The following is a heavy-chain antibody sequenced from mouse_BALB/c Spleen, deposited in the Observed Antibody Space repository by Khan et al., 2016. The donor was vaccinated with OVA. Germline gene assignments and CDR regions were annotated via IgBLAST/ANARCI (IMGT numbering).Heavy chain of an antibody. Sequence: QVQLQQPGAELVKPGTSVKISCKASGYTFTSYYMYWVKQRPGQGLEWIGGINPNNGDSNFNEKFKRKATLPVDKSSSPAYMPLGILTTTDSEVYYCARSGYGNPCAYWGQGTLVTVSA. J-gene: IGHJ3*01. CDR3: ARSGYGNPCAY. CDR1: GYTFTSYY. D-gene: IGHD2-1*01. CDR2: INPNNGDS. V-gene: IGHV1S81*02.